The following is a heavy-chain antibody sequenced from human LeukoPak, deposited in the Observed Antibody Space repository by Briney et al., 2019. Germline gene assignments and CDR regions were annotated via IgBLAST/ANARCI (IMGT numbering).Heavy chain of an antibody. CDR2: INHSGST. D-gene: IGHD2-2*01. J-gene: IGHJ6*03. CDR3: ARVIVVVPAATDYYYYMDV. CDR1: GGSFSGYY. Sequence: PSETLSLTCAVYGGSFSGYYWSWIRQPPGKGLEWIGEINHSGSTNYNPSLKSRVTISVDTSKNQFSLKLSSVTAADTAVYYCARVIVVVPAATDYYYYMDVWGKGTTVTVSS. V-gene: IGHV4-34*01.